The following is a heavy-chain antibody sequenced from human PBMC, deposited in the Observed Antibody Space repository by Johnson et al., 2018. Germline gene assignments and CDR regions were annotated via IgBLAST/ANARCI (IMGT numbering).Heavy chain of an antibody. Sequence: QVQLVQSGAEVKKPGSSVKVSCKASGGTFSSYTISWVRQAPGQGLEWMGRIIPILVIAHYAQKFQGRVPITADKSTSTAYMELSSLRPEDTAVYYCAGGGCGTSCYPVSHYYYMDVWGKGTTVTVSS. CDR3: AGGGCGTSCYPVSHYYYMDV. D-gene: IGHD2-2*01. J-gene: IGHJ6*03. CDR1: GGTFSSYT. CDR2: IIPILVIA. V-gene: IGHV1-69*09.